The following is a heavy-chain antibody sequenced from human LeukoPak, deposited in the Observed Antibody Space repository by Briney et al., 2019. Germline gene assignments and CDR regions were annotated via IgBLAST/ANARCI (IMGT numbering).Heavy chain of an antibody. V-gene: IGHV3-23*01. J-gene: IGHJ4*02. CDR2: ISDGGGTT. CDR1: GFTFSSCA. Sequence: GGSLRLSCAASGFTFSSCAMSWVRQAPGKGPEWVSGISDGGGTTNYADAVKGRFTISRDKSKNTLFLQMNSLRAEDTAVYYCARDDAGYSSGWYWVYWGQGTLVTVSS. D-gene: IGHD6-19*01. CDR3: ARDDAGYSSGWYWVY.